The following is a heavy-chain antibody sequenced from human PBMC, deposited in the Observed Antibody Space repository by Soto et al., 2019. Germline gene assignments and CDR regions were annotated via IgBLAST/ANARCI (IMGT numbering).Heavy chain of an antibody. V-gene: IGHV1-24*01. Sequence: ASVKVSCKVSGYTLTELSMHWVRQAPGKGLEWMGGFDPEDGETIYAQKLQGRVTMTEDTSTDTAYMELSSLRSEDTAVYYFAKIYDDILTGYSAFDYWGQGTLVTVSS. CDR3: AKIYDDILTGYSAFDY. J-gene: IGHJ4*02. CDR1: GYTLTELS. CDR2: FDPEDGET. D-gene: IGHD3-9*01.